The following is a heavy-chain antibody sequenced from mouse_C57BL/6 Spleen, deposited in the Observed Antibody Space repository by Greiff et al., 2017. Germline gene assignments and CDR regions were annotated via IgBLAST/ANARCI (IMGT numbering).Heavy chain of an antibody. CDR3: ARYKSGTVYAMDY. J-gene: IGHJ4*01. CDR1: GFTFTDYY. D-gene: IGHD3-3*01. CDR2: IRNKPNGYTT. Sequence: EVMLVESGGGLVQPGGSLSLSCAASGFTFTDYYMSWVRQPPGKALEWLGFIRNKPNGYTTEYSASVKGRFTISRDNSQSILYLQMNALRAEDSATYYCARYKSGTVYAMDYWGQGTSVTVSS. V-gene: IGHV7-3*01.